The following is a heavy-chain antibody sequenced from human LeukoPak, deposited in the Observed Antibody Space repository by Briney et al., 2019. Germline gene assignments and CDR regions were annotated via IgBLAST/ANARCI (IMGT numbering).Heavy chain of an antibody. CDR1: GFTFSSHA. V-gene: IGHV3-23*01. CDR2: ISDSGGST. D-gene: IGHD3-22*01. CDR3: AKGTFDYYDSSGYYSHDYYYYGMDV. Sequence: PGGSLRLSCAASGFTFSSHAMSWVRQAPGKGLEWVSGISDSGGSTHYADSVKGRFTISRDNSKNTLYLQMNSLSADDTAVYYCAKGTFDYYDSSGYYSHDYYYYGMDVWGQGTTVTVSS. J-gene: IGHJ6*02.